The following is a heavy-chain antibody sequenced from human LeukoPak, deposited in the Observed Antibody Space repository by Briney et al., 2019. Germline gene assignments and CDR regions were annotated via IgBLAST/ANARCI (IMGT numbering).Heavy chain of an antibody. J-gene: IGHJ6*02. CDR3: ARVGRGHGMYV. CDR1: GFTFSTYT. D-gene: IGHD3-16*01. V-gene: IGHV3-21*01. CDR2: IFSSSTYI. Sequence: GGPLRLSCAASGFTFSTYTMNWVRQAPGKGLEWVSSIFSSSTYIYDADSVKGRFTISRDNAKNSLYLQMNSLRAEDTAVYYCARVGRGHGMYVWGQGTTVTVSS.